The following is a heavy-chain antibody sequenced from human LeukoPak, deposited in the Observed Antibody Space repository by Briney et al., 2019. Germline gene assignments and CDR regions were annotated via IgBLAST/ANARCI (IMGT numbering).Heavy chain of an antibody. Sequence: GGSLRLSCAASGFTFSSYSMNWVRQAPGKGLEWVSSISSSSSYIYYADSVKGRFTISRDNAKNSLYLQMNSLRAEDTAVYYCARVGLGYCSSTSCGRYSYYYYGMDVWGQGTTVTVSS. D-gene: IGHD2-2*01. CDR1: GFTFSSYS. V-gene: IGHV3-21*01. CDR3: ARVGLGYCSSTSCGRYSYYYYGMDV. CDR2: ISSSSSYI. J-gene: IGHJ6*02.